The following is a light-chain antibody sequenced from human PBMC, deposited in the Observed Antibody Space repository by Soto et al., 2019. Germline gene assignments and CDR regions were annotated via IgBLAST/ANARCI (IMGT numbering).Light chain of an antibody. Sequence: EIVLTQSPGTLSLSPGERATLSCRASQSVSSSYLAWYQQKPGQAPMLLNDGATMRAGGIPDMFSGSGSGTDFTLTISILEPEDFAVYYCQQYGSSPTFGQGTKVDIK. J-gene: IGKJ1*01. CDR1: QSVSSSY. V-gene: IGKV3-20*01. CDR3: QQYGSSPT. CDR2: GAT.